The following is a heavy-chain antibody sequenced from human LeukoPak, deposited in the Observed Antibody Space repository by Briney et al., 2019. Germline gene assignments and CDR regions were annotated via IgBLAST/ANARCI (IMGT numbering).Heavy chain of an antibody. V-gene: IGHV3-7*04. Sequence: GESLRLSCTASGFTFSNFWMGWVRQAPGKGLEWVANIKQDETEKFYLGSVKGRFAISRDNAKNSLYLQMNSLRAEDTAVYYCARGVGGTYYSDYWGQGTLVTVSS. CDR2: IKQDETEK. D-gene: IGHD1-26*01. J-gene: IGHJ4*02. CDR1: GFTFSNFW. CDR3: ARGVGGTYYSDY.